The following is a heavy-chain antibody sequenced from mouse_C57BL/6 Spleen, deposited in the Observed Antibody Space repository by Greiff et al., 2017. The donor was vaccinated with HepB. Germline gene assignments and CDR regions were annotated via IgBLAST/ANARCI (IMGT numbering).Heavy chain of an antibody. Sequence: QVQLQQPGAELVRPGSSVKLSCKASGYTFTSYWMHWVKQRPIQGLEWIGNIDPSDSEAHYNQKFKDKATLTVDKSSSTAYMQLRSLTSEDSAVYYCAMFYYGKGAWFAYWGQGTLVTVSA. CDR3: AMFYYGKGAWFAY. J-gene: IGHJ3*01. CDR1: GYTFTSYW. D-gene: IGHD2-1*01. V-gene: IGHV1-52*01. CDR2: IDPSDSEA.